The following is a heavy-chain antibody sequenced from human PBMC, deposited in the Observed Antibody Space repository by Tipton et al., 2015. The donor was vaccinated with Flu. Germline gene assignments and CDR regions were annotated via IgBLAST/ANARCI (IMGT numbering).Heavy chain of an antibody. CDR2: IYYSGST. V-gene: IGHV4-39*07. J-gene: IGHJ4*02. CDR1: GGSISSSSYY. CDR3: GRGKGDFDY. Sequence: TLSLTCTVSGGSISSSSYYWGWIRQPPGKGLEWIGSIYYSGSTYYNPSLKSRVTISVDTSKNQFSLKLSSVTAADTAVYYCGRGKGDFDYWGQGTLVTVSS.